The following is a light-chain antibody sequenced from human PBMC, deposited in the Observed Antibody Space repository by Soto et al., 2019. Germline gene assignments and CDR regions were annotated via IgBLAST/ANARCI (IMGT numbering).Light chain of an antibody. V-gene: IGLV2-14*01. CDR3: GSYTTSSTVV. CDR2: EVS. CDR1: SSDIGGYNY. J-gene: IGLJ3*02. Sequence: SALTQPASVSGSPGQSITISCTGTSSDIGGYNYVSWYQQHPGKSPKLIICEVSNRPSGVSYRFSGSKSGNTASLTISGLQADDEADYYCGSYTTSSTVVFGGGTKLTVL.